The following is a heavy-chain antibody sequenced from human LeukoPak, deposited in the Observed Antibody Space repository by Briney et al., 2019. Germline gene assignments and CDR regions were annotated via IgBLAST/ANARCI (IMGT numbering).Heavy chain of an antibody. CDR3: ARGAGSPHYLDS. Sequence: GGSLRLSCVASGFTFSIYALSWVRQAPGKGMEWVSVIGGIDGNTYYAESVKGRFTISRDNSRSTLYLQMNSLRAEDTAVYYCARGAGSPHYLDSWGQGTLVTVSS. V-gene: IGHV3-23*01. CDR1: GFTFSIYA. CDR2: IGGIDGNT. J-gene: IGHJ4*02. D-gene: IGHD6-13*01.